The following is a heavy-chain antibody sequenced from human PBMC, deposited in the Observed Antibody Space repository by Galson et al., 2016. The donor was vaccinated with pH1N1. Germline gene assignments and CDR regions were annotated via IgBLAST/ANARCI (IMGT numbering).Heavy chain of an antibody. CDR3: AREGLWPGVDAFDI. V-gene: IGHV3-48*04. D-gene: IGHD4/OR15-4a*01. CDR2: ISLSSSII. J-gene: IGHJ3*02. CDR1: GFTFSSYS. Sequence: SLRLSCAASGFTFSSYSVNWVRQAPGKGLEWVSYISLSSSIIHYADSVKGRFITSRDSAKNSLYLQMNSLRAEDTALYYCAREGLWPGVDAFDIWGQGTMVTVSS.